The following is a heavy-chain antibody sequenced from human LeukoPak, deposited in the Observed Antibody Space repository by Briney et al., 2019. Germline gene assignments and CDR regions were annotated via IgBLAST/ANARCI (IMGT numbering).Heavy chain of an antibody. CDR1: GGSISSYY. D-gene: IGHD6-6*01. CDR3: ARGGIAALFDY. Sequence: KPSETLSLTCTVSGGSISSYYWSWIRQPPGKGLEWIGYIYYSGSTNYNPSLKSRVTISVDTSKNQFSLKLSSVTAADTAVYYCARGGIAALFDYWGQGTLVTVSS. J-gene: IGHJ4*02. V-gene: IGHV4-59*01. CDR2: IYYSGST.